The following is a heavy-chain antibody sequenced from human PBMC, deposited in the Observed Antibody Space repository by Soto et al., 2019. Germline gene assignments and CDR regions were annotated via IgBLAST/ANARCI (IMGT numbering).Heavy chain of an antibody. V-gene: IGHV3-21*01. CDR1: GFTFSSYS. D-gene: IGHD2-8*01. CDR3: ASPKYCTNGVCLDLGY. J-gene: IGHJ4*02. CDR2: ISSSSSYI. Sequence: GSLRVSCAASGFTFSSYSMNWVRQAPGKGLEWVSSISSSSSYIYYADSVKGRFTISRDNAKNSLYLQMNSLRAEDTAVYYCASPKYCTNGVCLDLGYWGQGTLVTVSS.